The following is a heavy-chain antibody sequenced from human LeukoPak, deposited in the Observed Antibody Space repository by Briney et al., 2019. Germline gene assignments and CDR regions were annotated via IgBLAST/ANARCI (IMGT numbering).Heavy chain of an antibody. V-gene: IGHV4-34*01. D-gene: IGHD4-17*01. CDR2: INHSGST. Sequence: PPETLSLTRAVYVGSLSGYYWSWIRPPPGKGLEWMGEINHSGSTNYNPSLKRRVTISVDTSKNQFSLKLSSVTAADTAVYYCARIVRVTTDPLRSVSYWGQGTLVTVSS. CDR1: VGSLSGYY. J-gene: IGHJ4*02. CDR3: ARIVRVTTDPLRSVSY.